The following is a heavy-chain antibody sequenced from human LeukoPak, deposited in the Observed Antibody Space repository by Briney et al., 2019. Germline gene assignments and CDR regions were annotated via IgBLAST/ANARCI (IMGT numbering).Heavy chain of an antibody. CDR1: GGSISSGGYH. CDR3: ARLGYGDYPSWLHP. CDR2: IYYSGTN. V-gene: IGHV4-31*03. D-gene: IGHD4-17*01. Sequence: SETLSLTCTVSGGSISSGGYHCSWIRQHPGKGLEWIGYIYYSGTNSYNPSLKSRVTISVDTSKKKFSLKVSSVNVADTAVYYCARLGYGDYPSWLHPWGQGTLVRVSS. J-gene: IGHJ5*02.